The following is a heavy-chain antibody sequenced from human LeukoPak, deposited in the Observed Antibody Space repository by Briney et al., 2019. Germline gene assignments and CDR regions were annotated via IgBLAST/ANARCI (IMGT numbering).Heavy chain of an antibody. Sequence: ASVKVSCKASGYTFTVYYVHWVRQAPGQGPALMAWINPKSGGTNHAQKFQGRVTMTRDTSINTVYMELSRLRSDDTAVYYCARGRDSGSHTYYFDFWGQGTLVTISS. V-gene: IGHV1-2*02. D-gene: IGHD1-26*01. CDR3: ARGRDSGSHTYYFDF. CDR1: GYTFTVYY. J-gene: IGHJ4*02. CDR2: INPKSGGT.